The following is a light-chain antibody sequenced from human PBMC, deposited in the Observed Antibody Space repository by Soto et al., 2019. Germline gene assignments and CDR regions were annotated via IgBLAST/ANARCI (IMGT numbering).Light chain of an antibody. Sequence: SYELTQPHSVSVSPGQTARITCSGDALSKQHGYWYQQKPGQAPVLVIYQDTERPSGIPERFSGSSSGTKVTLTISGVQAEDESDYYCQSADSSGTWVFGGGTSSPS. J-gene: IGLJ2*01. V-gene: IGLV3-25*02. CDR2: QDT. CDR3: QSADSSGTWV. CDR1: ALSKQH.